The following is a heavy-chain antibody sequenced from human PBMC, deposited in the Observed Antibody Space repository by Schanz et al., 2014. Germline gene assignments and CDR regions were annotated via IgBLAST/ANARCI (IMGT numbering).Heavy chain of an antibody. V-gene: IGHV3-66*01. CDR1: GFSVGNKY. CDR3: ARGGPAYYFDD. J-gene: IGHJ4*02. Sequence: EVQLVESGGDLVQPGGSLRLSCAASGFSVGNKYMNWVRQAPGKGLEWVSFIYIGGNTYYADSVKGRFTISRDNSKNTVYIQMNSLRAEDTAVYCCARGGPAYYFDDWGQGTLVTVSS. CDR2: IYIGGNT.